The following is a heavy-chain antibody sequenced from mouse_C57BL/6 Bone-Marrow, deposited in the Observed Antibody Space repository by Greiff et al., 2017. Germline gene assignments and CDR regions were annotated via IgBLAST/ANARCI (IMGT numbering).Heavy chain of an antibody. D-gene: IGHD2-2*01. CDR3: ASMVTTGAMDY. CDR1: GFTFSDYY. Sequence: EVKLVESEGGLVQPGSSMKLSCTASGFTFSDYYMAWVRQVPEKGLEWVANINYDGSSTYYLDSLKSRFIISRDNAKNILYLQMSSLKSEDTATYYCASMVTTGAMDYWGQGTSVTVSS. CDR2: INYDGSST. J-gene: IGHJ4*01. V-gene: IGHV5-16*01.